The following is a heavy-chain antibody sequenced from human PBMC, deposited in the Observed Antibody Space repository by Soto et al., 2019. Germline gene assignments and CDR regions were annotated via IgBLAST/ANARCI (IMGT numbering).Heavy chain of an antibody. CDR1: GFSFSYYE. Sequence: GGSLRLSCEASGFSFSYYEMNWVRQAPGEGLEWVAYIGRDGETTFYADSVEGRFVVSRDNAKNSLFLQMDRLTGDDTAVYFCARDTPPAELDYCGQGSLVTVSS. CDR2: IGRDGETT. D-gene: IGHD1-26*01. V-gene: IGHV3-48*03. CDR3: ARDTPPAELDY. J-gene: IGHJ4*02.